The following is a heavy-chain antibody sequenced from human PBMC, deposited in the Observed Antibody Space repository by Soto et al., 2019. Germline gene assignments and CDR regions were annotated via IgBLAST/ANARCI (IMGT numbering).Heavy chain of an antibody. CDR1: GGSFSGYY. D-gene: IGHD3-9*01. CDR2: INHSGST. Sequence: SETLSLTCAVYGGSFSGYYWSWIRQPPGKGLEWIGEINHSGSTNYNPSLKSRVTISVDTSKNQFSLKLSSVTAADTAVYYCARSAAYYDILTGYYSNRWFDPWRQGTLVTVSS. V-gene: IGHV4-34*01. J-gene: IGHJ5*02. CDR3: ARSAAYYDILTGYYSNRWFDP.